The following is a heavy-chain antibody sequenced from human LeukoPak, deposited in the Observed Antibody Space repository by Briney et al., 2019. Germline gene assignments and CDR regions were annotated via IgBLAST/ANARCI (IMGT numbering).Heavy chain of an antibody. Sequence: SVKVSCKDSGGTFSTSAINWVREDPGQGLEWMGAIVPVFDKSNYAQTLQGRLTITADKSTSTVYMELSSLRSEYTAVYCARGSEHFGEGDMDVWGKGTTVIVSS. CDR3: ARGSEHFGEGDMDV. D-gene: IGHD3-10*01. CDR2: IVPVFDKS. J-gene: IGHJ6*03. CDR1: GGTFSTSA. V-gene: IGHV1-69*06.